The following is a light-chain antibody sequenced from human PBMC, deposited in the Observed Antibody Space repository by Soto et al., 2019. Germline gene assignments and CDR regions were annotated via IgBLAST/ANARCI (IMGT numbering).Light chain of an antibody. V-gene: IGLV2-11*01. Sequence: QSALTQPRSVSGSPGQSVTISCTGTSSDVGGYNYVSWYQQYPGRAPKLMIYEVSKRPSRVPDRFSGSKFGNTASLTISGVQPEDEADYYSCSYAGSPYVFGTGTKLTVL. CDR2: EVS. CDR3: CSYAGSPYV. CDR1: SSDVGGYNY. J-gene: IGLJ1*01.